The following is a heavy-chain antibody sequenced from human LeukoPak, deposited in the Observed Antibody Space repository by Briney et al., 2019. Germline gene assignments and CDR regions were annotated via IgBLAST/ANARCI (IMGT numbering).Heavy chain of an antibody. CDR2: ISGSGGST. Sequence: GGSLRLSCAASGFTFSSYAMSWVRQAPGKGLEWVSAISGSGGSTYYADSVEGRFTISRDNSKNTLYLQMHSLRAEDTAVYYCAKDEALVVPAAMSYWGQGTLVTVSS. CDR1: GFTFSSYA. V-gene: IGHV3-23*01. D-gene: IGHD2-2*01. CDR3: AKDEALVVPAAMSY. J-gene: IGHJ4*02.